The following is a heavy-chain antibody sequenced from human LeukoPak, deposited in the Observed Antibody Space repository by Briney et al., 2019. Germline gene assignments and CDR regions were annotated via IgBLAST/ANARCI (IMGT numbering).Heavy chain of an antibody. CDR1: GGSISSSSYY. CDR2: IYYSGST. D-gene: IGHD3-3*01. Sequence: NPSETLSLTCTVSGGSISSSSYYWGWIRQPPGKGLEWIGSIYYSGSTYYNPSLKSRVTISVDTSKNQFSLKLSSMTAADTAVYYCARRGAIFGVVSEFDPWGQGTLVTVSS. V-gene: IGHV4-39*01. J-gene: IGHJ5*02. CDR3: ARRGAIFGVVSEFDP.